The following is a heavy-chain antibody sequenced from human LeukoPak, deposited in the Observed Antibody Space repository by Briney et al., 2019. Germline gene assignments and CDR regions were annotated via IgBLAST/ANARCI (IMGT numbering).Heavy chain of an antibody. CDR3: ARGKIVAPPPFDY. V-gene: IGHV4-61*02. J-gene: IGHJ4*02. CDR2: IYTSGST. CDR1: GGSISSGSYY. Sequence: SQTLSLTCTVSGGSISSGSYYWSWIRQPAGKGLEWIGRIYTSGSTNHNPSLKSRVTISVDTSKNQFPLKLSSVTAADTAVYYCARGKIVAPPPFDYWGQGTLVTVSS. D-gene: IGHD3-22*01.